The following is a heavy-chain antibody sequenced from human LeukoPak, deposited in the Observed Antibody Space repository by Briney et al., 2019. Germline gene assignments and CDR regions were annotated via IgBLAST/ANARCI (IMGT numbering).Heavy chain of an antibody. CDR1: GFTFSSYW. D-gene: IGHD6-6*01. J-gene: IGHJ3*02. V-gene: IGHV3-7*01. CDR2: IKQDGSEK. Sequence: GGSLRLSCAASGFTFSSYWMSWVRQAPGKGLEWVANIKQDGSEKYYVDSVKGRFTISRDNAKNSLYLQMNSLRAEDTAVYYCARDSSYSSWGAFDIWGQGTMVTVSS. CDR3: ARDSSYSSWGAFDI.